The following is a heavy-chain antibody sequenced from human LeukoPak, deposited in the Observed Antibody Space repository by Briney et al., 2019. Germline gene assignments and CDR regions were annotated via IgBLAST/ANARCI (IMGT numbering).Heavy chain of an antibody. Sequence: GGSLRLSCAASGFTFSSYAMSWVRQAPGKGLEWVSAISGSGGSTYYADSVKGRFTISRDNSKNTLYLQMNRLRAEDTAVYYCAKDIHSGSFVLTPDYWGQGTLVTVSS. CDR2: ISGSGGST. V-gene: IGHV3-23*01. D-gene: IGHD1-26*01. CDR3: AKDIHSGSFVLTPDY. J-gene: IGHJ4*02. CDR1: GFTFSSYA.